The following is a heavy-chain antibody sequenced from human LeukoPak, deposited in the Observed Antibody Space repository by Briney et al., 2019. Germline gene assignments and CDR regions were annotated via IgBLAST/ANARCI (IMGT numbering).Heavy chain of an antibody. CDR1: GFTFSSYA. J-gene: IGHJ5*02. CDR2: ISGSGGST. V-gene: IGHV3-23*01. CDR3: AKDYLGRGITIFGVVYGYNWFDP. Sequence: PGGPLRLSCAASGFTFSSYAMSWVRQAPGKGLEWVSAISGSGGSTYYADSVKGRFTISRDNSKNTLYLQMNSLRAEDTAVYYCAKDYLGRGITIFGVVYGYNWFDPWGQGTLVTVSS. D-gene: IGHD3-3*01.